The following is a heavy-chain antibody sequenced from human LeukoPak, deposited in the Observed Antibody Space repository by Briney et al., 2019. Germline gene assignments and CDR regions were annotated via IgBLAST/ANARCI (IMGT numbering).Heavy chain of an antibody. D-gene: IGHD3-10*01. J-gene: IGHJ6*04. CDR1: GYTLTSYG. Sequence: ASVKVSCKASGYTLTSYGISWVRQAPGQGLEWMGWISAYNGNTNYAQKLQGRVTMTTDTSTSTAYMELRSLRSDDTAVYYCARDEGGGAMVRGVTAYYYGMDVWGKGTTVTVSS. CDR3: ARDEGGGAMVRGVTAYYYGMDV. CDR2: ISAYNGNT. V-gene: IGHV1-18*04.